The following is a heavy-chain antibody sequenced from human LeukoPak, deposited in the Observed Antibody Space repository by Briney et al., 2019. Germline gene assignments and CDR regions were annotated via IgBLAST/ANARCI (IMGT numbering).Heavy chain of an antibody. CDR1: GGTFSSYA. Sequence: ASVKVSCKASGGTFSSYAISWVRQAPGQGLEWMGGIIPIFGTANYAQKLQGRVTMTTDTSTTTAYMELRSLRFDDTAVYYCARDPTLYGSGSPRPHSTFDIWGQGTMVTVAS. CDR3: ARDPTLYGSGSPRPHSTFDI. D-gene: IGHD3-10*01. J-gene: IGHJ3*02. V-gene: IGHV1-69*05. CDR2: IIPIFGTA.